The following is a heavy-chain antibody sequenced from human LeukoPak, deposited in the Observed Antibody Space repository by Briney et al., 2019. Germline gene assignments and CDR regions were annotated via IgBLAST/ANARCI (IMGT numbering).Heavy chain of an antibody. J-gene: IGHJ3*01. CDR3: ARDVHTDAVDV. CDR2: FMPLLDRR. Sequence: ASVKVSCNSSGRTFRNSFIYWVRQAPGQGLEWMGGFMPLLDRRQYAEKFQGRVTITTDDSTSTAYMELSSLTYEDTAVYYCARDVHTDAVDVWGQGTMDAVSS. CDR1: GRTFRNSF. V-gene: IGHV1-69*16.